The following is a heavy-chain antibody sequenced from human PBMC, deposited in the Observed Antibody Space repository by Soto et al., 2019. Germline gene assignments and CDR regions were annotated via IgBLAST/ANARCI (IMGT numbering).Heavy chain of an antibody. CDR3: TRSALRPFGGLIGPFDY. Sequence: QVHLVQSGAEEKKPGASVKVSCKASGYTFTNYAMHWVRQAPGQRREWMGWINAGNGDKKYSQNFQGRVTITRDTSARPAYMELSSLRSEDTAVYYCTRSALRPFGGLIGPFDYWGQGTLVTVSS. J-gene: IGHJ4*02. CDR1: GYTFTNYA. V-gene: IGHV1-3*05. CDR2: INAGNGDK. D-gene: IGHD3-16*02.